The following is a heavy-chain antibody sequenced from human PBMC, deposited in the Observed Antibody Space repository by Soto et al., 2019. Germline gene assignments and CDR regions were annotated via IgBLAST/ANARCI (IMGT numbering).Heavy chain of an antibody. V-gene: IGHV3-23*01. CDR1: GFAFSSYA. J-gene: IGHJ4*02. CDR3: AKDTVLLPSTIWSFDN. Sequence: GGSLRLSCAASGFAFSSYAMTWVRQAPGKGLEWVSSIDGSAGGTYYAGSVRGRFTISRDNSRSTLYLQMNSLRAEDTAVYYCAKDTVLLPSTIWSFDNWGQGTLVTVSS. D-gene: IGHD2-8*01. CDR2: IDGSAGGT.